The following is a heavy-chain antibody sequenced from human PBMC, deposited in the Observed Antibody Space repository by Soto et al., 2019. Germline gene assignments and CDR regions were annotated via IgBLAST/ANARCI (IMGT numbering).Heavy chain of an antibody. CDR2: IYYSGST. J-gene: IGHJ4*02. V-gene: IGHV4-31*04. D-gene: IGHD3-10*01. Sequence: QVRLQESGPGLVKPSQTLSLTCTVSGGSISSGGYYWSWIRQHPGKGLEWIGYIYYSGSTYYNPSLKSRVTISVDTSKNQFSLKLSSVTAADTAVYYCVGYYGSGTPLDYWGQGTLVTVSS. CDR3: VGYYGSGTPLDY. CDR1: GGSISSGGYY.